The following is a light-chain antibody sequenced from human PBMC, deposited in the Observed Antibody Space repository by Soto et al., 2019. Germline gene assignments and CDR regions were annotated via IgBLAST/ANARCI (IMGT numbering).Light chain of an antibody. CDR1: RSNIGANYD. J-gene: IGLJ2*01. CDR3: QSYDSSLSAWV. CDR2: ANN. V-gene: IGLV1-40*01. Sequence: QSVLTQPPSVSGAPGQRVTISCTGSRSNIGANYDVHWYRQLPGTAPKLLIYANNNRPSGVPDRFSGSKSGTSVSLAITGLQAEDEADYYCQSYDSSLSAWVFGGGTKLPS.